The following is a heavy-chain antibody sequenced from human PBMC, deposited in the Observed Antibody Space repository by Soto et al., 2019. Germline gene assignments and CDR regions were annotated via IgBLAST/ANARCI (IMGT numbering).Heavy chain of an antibody. CDR3: VKRSLLMAPT. CDR1: GGSVSSGAYY. Sequence: TLSITCTVSGGSVSSGAYYWGWVRQPPGKGLEWIGSIDNGGNTHYNAPLKSRVIISADTSKNQFSLSLNSVTAADTAVYYCVKRSLLMAPTWGQGIQVTVSS. J-gene: IGHJ4*02. CDR2: IDNGGNT. D-gene: IGHD1-26*01. V-gene: IGHV4-39*01.